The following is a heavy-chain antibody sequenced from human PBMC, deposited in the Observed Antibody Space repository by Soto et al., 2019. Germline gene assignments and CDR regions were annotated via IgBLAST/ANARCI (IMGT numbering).Heavy chain of an antibody. CDR1: GYTLTELS. V-gene: IGHV1-24*01. CDR3: ATVYSSGWYNFDY. J-gene: IGHJ4*02. CDR2: FDPEDGET. Sequence: ASVKVSCKVSGYTLTELSMHWVRQAPGKGLEWMGGFDPEDGETIYAQKFRGRVTMTEDTSTDTAYMELSSLRSEDTAVYYCATVYSSGWYNFDYWGQGTLVTVSS. D-gene: IGHD6-19*01.